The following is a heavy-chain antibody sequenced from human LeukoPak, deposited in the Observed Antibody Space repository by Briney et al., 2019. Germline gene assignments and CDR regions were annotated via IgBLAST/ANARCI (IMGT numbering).Heavy chain of an antibody. D-gene: IGHD3-10*01. V-gene: IGHV1-69*13. Sequence: SVKVSCKASGGTFSSYAISWVRQAPGQGLEWMGGIIPIFGTANYAQKFQGRVTITADESTSTAYMEPSSLRSEDTAVYYCARGYGSGSYSIDYWGQGTLVTVSS. J-gene: IGHJ4*02. CDR1: GGTFSSYA. CDR3: ARGYGSGSYSIDY. CDR2: IIPIFGTA.